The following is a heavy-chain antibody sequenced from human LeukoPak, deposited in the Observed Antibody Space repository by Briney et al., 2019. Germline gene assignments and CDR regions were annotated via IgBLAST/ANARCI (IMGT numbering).Heavy chain of an antibody. J-gene: IGHJ4*02. CDR2: INPDGSDR. CDR3: ASGHFDWLL. Sequence: PGGSLRLSCEASGFSFSNYWMSWVRQAPGRGLEWVANINPDGSDRRYMDPVNGRFTISRDNARNSLYLQMNYLRVEDTAVHYCASGHFDWLLGGQGALVTVSS. D-gene: IGHD3-9*01. V-gene: IGHV3-7*01. CDR1: GFSFSNYW.